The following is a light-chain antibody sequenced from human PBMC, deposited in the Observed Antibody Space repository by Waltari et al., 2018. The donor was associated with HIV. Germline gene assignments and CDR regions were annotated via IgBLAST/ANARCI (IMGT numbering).Light chain of an antibody. CDR2: EDS. CDR3: CSYTGITTFYV. J-gene: IGLJ1*01. Sequence: QSALTQPASVSGSPGQSITISCTGTSIDLGTYNLVSWYPQHPGRAPKLMIYEDSKRPSGVSNRFAGSKAGNTASLTISGLQAEDEADYYCCSYTGITTFYVFGIGTKVTVL. V-gene: IGLV2-23*01. CDR1: SIDLGTYNL.